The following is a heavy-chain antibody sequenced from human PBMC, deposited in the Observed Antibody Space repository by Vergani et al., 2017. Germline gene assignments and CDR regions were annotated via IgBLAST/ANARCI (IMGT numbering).Heavy chain of an antibody. J-gene: IGHJ4*02. D-gene: IGHD3-10*01. CDR3: AVRPRVNLVGGEIVTKRTFDY. CDR2: INNDGHT. CDR1: GESFSSFY. Sequence: QVQLQQWGAGVVKPSGTLSLTCAVFGESFSSFYWSWIRQPPGKGLEWIGEINNDGHTTYNPSLESRVTGSRDTAKNQFSLNLMSVTAAETAMYYCAVRPRVNLVGGEIVTKRTFDYWSQGSLVTVSS. V-gene: IGHV4-34*02.